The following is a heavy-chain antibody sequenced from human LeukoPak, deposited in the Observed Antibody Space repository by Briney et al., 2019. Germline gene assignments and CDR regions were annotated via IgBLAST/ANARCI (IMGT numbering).Heavy chain of an antibody. D-gene: IGHD1-7*01. CDR1: GFTFSSYE. CDR2: ISSSGSTI. J-gene: IGHJ2*01. V-gene: IGHV3-48*03. Sequence: QPGGSLRLSCAASGFTFSSYEMNWVRQAPGKGLEWVSHISSSGSTISYADSVKGRFTISRDNAKNSLHLQMNGLRTEDTAVYYCARDWNWDDWYFDLWGRGTLVTVSS. CDR3: ARDWNWDDWYFDL.